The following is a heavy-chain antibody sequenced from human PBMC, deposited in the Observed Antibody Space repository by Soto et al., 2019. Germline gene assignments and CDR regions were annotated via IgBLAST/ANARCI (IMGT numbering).Heavy chain of an antibody. Sequence: EVQLVESGGGLAQPGGSLRLSCAASGFRFSDYAINWVRQAPGKGLEWISYISGSSITMYYAGSVKGRFTISRDNAKNTLYLEMNSLRAEDTAVYYCARPGNSLYYYFYMDVWGKGTPVTVSS. CDR2: ISGSSITM. J-gene: IGHJ6*03. V-gene: IGHV3-48*04. D-gene: IGHD4-4*01. CDR3: ARPGNSLYYYFYMDV. CDR1: GFRFSDYA.